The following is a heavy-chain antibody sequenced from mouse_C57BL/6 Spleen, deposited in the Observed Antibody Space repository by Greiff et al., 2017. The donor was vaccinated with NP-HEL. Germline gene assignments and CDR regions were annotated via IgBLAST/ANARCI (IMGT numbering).Heavy chain of an antibody. CDR1: GYTFTSYW. Sequence: VQLQQPGAELVKPGASVKVSCKASGYTFTSYWMHWVKQRPGQGLEWIGRIHPSDSDTNYNQKFKGKATLTVDKSSSTAYMQLSSLTSEDSAVYYCAISEFYDGDYSAWFAYWGQGTLVTVSA. CDR2: IHPSDSDT. J-gene: IGHJ3*01. D-gene: IGHD2-3*01. V-gene: IGHV1-74*01. CDR3: AISEFYDGDYSAWFAY.